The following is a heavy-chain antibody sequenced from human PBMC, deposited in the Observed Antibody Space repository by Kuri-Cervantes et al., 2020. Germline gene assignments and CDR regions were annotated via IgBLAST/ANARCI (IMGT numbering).Heavy chain of an antibody. CDR1: GGSFSGYY. V-gene: IGHV4-34*01. Sequence: SETLSLTCAVYGGSFSGYYWSWIRQPPGKGLEWIGEINHSGSTNYNPSLKSRVTISVDTSKNQFSLKLSSVTAADTAAYYCASSRLRRSRLDYGGQGTLVTVSS. D-gene: IGHD5-12*01. J-gene: IGHJ4*02. CDR3: ASSRLRRSRLDY. CDR2: INHSGST.